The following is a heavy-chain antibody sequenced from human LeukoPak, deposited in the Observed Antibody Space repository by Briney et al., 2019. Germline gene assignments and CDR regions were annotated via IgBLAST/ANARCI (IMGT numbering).Heavy chain of an antibody. D-gene: IGHD3-10*01. CDR2: ISGSGGST. Sequence: GGSLRLSCAASGFTFSSNAMTWVRQAPGKGLEWVSAISGSGGSTYYADSVEDRFTISRDNSKNTLYLQMNSLRAEDTAVYYCAKSRRGVGSFDYWGQGTLVTVSS. V-gene: IGHV3-23*01. CDR1: GFTFSSNA. J-gene: IGHJ4*02. CDR3: AKSRRGVGSFDY.